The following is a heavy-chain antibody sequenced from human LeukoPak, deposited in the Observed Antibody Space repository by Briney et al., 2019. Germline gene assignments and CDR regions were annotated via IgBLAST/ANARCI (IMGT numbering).Heavy chain of an antibody. D-gene: IGHD3-3*01. J-gene: IGHJ4*02. CDR1: GFTFSNAW. CDR3: ARDYGSYDFWSGYWGPDY. V-gene: IGHV3-15*01. Sequence: GGSLRLSCAASGFTFSNAWMSWVRQAPGKGLEWVGRIKSKTDGGTTDYAAPVKGRFTISRDDSKNTLYLQMNSLRAEDTAVYYCARDYGSYDFWSGYWGPDYWGQGTLVTVSS. CDR2: IKSKTDGGTT.